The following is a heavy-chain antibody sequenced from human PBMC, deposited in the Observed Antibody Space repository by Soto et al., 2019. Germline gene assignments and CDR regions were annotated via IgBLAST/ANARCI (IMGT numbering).Heavy chain of an antibody. CDR2: IIPIFGTA. D-gene: IGHD3-22*01. Sequence: QIQLVQSGAEVKKPGASVKVSCKASGYTFTSYGISWVRKAPGQGLEWMGGIIPIFGTANHAQKFQGRVTIIADESTSTGYIELSSLRSDDTAIYYCARGWGYDSTDYYYAYLGQGTLVIVSS. J-gene: IGHJ4*02. V-gene: IGHV1-69*13. CDR3: ARGWGYDSTDYYYAY. CDR1: GYTFTSYG.